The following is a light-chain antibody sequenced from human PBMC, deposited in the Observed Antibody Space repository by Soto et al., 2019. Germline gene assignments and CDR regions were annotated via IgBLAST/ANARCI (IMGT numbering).Light chain of an antibody. V-gene: IGKV3-20*01. Sequence: EMVLTQSPDTLSLSPGERATLSCRASQSVSSSYLAWYQQKLGQAPRLLIYGASTRATGIPDRFSGSGSGTDFTLTVSRLEPEDFAVFYCQQYGSLPPTFGQGTKLEIK. CDR2: GAS. J-gene: IGKJ2*01. CDR3: QQYGSLPPT. CDR1: QSVSSSY.